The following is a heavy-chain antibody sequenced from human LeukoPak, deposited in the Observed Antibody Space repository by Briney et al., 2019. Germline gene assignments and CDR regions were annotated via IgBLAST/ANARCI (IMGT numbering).Heavy chain of an antibody. Sequence: DPSETLSLTCTVSGGSISSSSYYWGWIRQPPGKGLEWIGSIYYSGSTYYNPSLKSRVTISVDTSKNQFSLKLSSVTAADTAVYYCARETYDFWSGYPLNWFDPWGQGTLVTVSS. D-gene: IGHD3-3*01. CDR2: IYYSGST. J-gene: IGHJ5*02. CDR3: ARETYDFWSGYPLNWFDP. CDR1: GGSISSSSYY. V-gene: IGHV4-39*02.